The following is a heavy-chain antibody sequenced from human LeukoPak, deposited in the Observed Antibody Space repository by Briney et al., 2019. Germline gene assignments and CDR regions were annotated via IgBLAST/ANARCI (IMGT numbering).Heavy chain of an antibody. Sequence: SETLSLTCTVSGGSISSSNYYWSWIRQPPGKGLEWIGEINHSGSTNYNPSLKSRVTISVDTSKNQFSLKLSSVTAADTAVYYCARKQYSSSPNWFDPWGQGTLVTISS. CDR2: INHSGST. V-gene: IGHV4-39*07. J-gene: IGHJ5*02. CDR1: GGSISSSNYY. D-gene: IGHD6-6*01. CDR3: ARKQYSSSPNWFDP.